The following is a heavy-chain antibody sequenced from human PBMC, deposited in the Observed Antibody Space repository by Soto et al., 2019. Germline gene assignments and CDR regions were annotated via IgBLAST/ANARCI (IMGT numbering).Heavy chain of an antibody. J-gene: IGHJ6*02. CDR1: GGTFSSYA. V-gene: IGHV1-69*01. CDR3: ARGVFWSGYSLYYYYGMDV. CDR2: IIPIFGTA. D-gene: IGHD3-3*01. Sequence: QVQLVQSGAEVKKPGSSVKVSCKASGGTFSSYAISWVRQAPGQGLEWMGGIIPIFGTANYAQKFQGRVTITADESTSTAYMELSSLRSEDTAVYYCARGVFWSGYSLYYYYGMDVWGQGTTVTVSS.